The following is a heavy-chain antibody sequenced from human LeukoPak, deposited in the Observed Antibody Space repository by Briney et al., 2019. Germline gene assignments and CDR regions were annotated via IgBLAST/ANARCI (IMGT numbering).Heavy chain of an antibody. D-gene: IGHD3-22*01. CDR2: MKPNSGNA. V-gene: IGHV1-8*01. CDR3: SRMHYFDTGAAGNWLDP. Sequence: GASVKVSCKASGYTFTNYDINWVRQAPGQGLEWMGWMKPNSGNAGYAQKFQGRVTMTRNTSISTAYMELSSLTSEDTAVYYCSRMHYFDTGAAGNWLDPWGPGTLVTVSS. J-gene: IGHJ5*02. CDR1: GYTFTNYD.